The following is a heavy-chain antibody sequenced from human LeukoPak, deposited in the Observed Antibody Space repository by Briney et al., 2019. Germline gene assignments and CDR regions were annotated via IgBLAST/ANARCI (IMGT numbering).Heavy chain of an antibody. Sequence: GGSLRLSCAASGFTFSSYWMHWVRQAPGQGLMWVSRINTDGSSTSYADSVKGRFTISRDNAKNTLYLQMNSLRAEDTAVYYCAFTVYSGSYLGYYYYYVDVWGKGTTVTVSS. CDR2: INTDGSST. J-gene: IGHJ6*03. D-gene: IGHD1-26*01. CDR1: GFTFSSYW. CDR3: AFTVYSGSYLGYYYYYVDV. V-gene: IGHV3-74*01.